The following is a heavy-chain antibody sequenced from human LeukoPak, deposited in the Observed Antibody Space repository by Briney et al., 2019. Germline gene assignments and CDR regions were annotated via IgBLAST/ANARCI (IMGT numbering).Heavy chain of an antibody. CDR2: INVGTGNA. Sequence: GASVKVSCKASGYTFTEYAVHWVRQAPGQGLEWLGWINVGTGNAKYSEKFQGGVIVTRDTSANTVYMELTSLRFEDTATYYCARWYGPNMVFDCWGQGTLVTVSS. CDR1: GYTFTEYA. J-gene: IGHJ4*02. D-gene: IGHD2-8*01. V-gene: IGHV1-3*01. CDR3: ARWYGPNMVFDC.